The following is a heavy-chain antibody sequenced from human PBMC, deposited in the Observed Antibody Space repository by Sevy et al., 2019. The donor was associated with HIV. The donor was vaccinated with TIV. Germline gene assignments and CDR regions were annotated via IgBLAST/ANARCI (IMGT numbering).Heavy chain of an antibody. CDR2: ISSSSSYI. J-gene: IGHJ3*02. V-gene: IGHV3-21*01. CDR3: AREYSSGQAGHAFDI. D-gene: IGHD6-19*01. Sequence: GGSLRLSCAASGFTFSSYSMNWVRQAPGKGLEWVSSISSSSSYIYYADSVKGRFTISRDNAKNSLYLQMNSLRAEDTAEYYCAREYSSGQAGHAFDIWGQGTMVTVSS. CDR1: GFTFSSYS.